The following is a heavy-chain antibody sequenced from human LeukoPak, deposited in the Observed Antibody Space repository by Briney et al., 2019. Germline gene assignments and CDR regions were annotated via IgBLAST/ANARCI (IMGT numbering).Heavy chain of an antibody. J-gene: IGHJ6*02. D-gene: IGHD3-9*01. CDR3: ARPLAGGEGIGTDWLLPVYYYYGMDV. CDR2: ISYDGSNK. Sequence: PGRSLRLSCVASGITFSSYAMHWVRQAPGKGLEWVAVISYDGSNKYYADSVKGRFTISRDNSKNTLYLQMNSLRAEDTAVYYCARPLAGGEGIGTDWLLPVYYYYGMDVWGQGTTVTVSS. V-gene: IGHV3-30-3*01. CDR1: GITFSSYA.